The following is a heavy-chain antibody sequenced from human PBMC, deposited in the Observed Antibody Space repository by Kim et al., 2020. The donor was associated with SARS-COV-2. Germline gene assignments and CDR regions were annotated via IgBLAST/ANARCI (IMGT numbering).Heavy chain of an antibody. D-gene: IGHD1-26*01. V-gene: IGHV3-30*03. CDR3: ARNLVGDTDLGP. J-gene: IGHJ5*02. CDR1: GFSFSS. Sequence: GGSLRLSCAASGFSFSSLHWVRQAPGKGLEWVALISYEGSTQKYTDSVKGRFTVSRDNSKNTLFLQMNSLRPEDTAVYYCARNLVGDTDLGPWGQGTLVTVSS. CDR2: ISYEGSTQ.